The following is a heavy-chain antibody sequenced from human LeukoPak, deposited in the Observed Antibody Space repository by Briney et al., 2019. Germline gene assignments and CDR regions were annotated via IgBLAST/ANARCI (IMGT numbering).Heavy chain of an antibody. CDR2: IYPGDSDT. Sequence: ESLKISCKGSGYSFTSYWIGWVRQMPGKGLEWMGIIYPGDSDTRYSPSFQGQVTISADKSISTAYLQWSSLKASDTAMYYCAVAYCGGDCYSGYYYGMDVWGQGTTVTVSS. CDR3: AVAYCGGDCYSGYYYGMDV. V-gene: IGHV5-51*01. D-gene: IGHD2-21*02. J-gene: IGHJ6*02. CDR1: GYSFTSYW.